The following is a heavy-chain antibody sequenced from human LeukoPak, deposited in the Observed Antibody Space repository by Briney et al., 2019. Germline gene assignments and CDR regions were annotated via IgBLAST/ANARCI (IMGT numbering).Heavy chain of an antibody. CDR1: GGSISSSSYY. CDR3: ARLRVPYSYGYDY. Sequence: SETLSLTCTVSGGSISSSSYYWGWIRQPPGKGLEWIGSIYYSGSTYYNPSLKSRVTISVDTSENQFSLKLSSVTAADTAVYYCARLRVPYSYGYDYWGQGTLVTVSS. J-gene: IGHJ4*02. CDR2: IYYSGST. D-gene: IGHD5-18*01. V-gene: IGHV4-39*01.